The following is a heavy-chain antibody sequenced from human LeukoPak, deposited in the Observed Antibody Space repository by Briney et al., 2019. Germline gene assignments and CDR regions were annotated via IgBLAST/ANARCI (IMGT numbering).Heavy chain of an antibody. CDR3: ARAGVTNQLGETYWYFDL. CDR2: IEKDGSAA. CDR1: RFTLSNYW. Sequence: PGGSLRLSCTASRFTLSNYWMTWVRQAPGKGLEWVAKIEKDGSAAYYVGSMKGRFTVSRDNAANSLYLQMSNLGVEDTALYSCARAGVTNQLGETYWYFDLWGRGTLVTVSS. D-gene: IGHD1-1*01. J-gene: IGHJ2*01. V-gene: IGHV3-7*01.